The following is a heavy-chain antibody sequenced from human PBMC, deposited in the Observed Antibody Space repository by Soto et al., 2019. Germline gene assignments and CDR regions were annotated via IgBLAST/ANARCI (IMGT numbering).Heavy chain of an antibody. CDR1: GYSFTSYW. J-gene: IGHJ6*02. D-gene: IGHD5-12*01. V-gene: IGHV5-51*01. CDR2: IYPGDSDT. CDR3: ARERLVATIGSYYYYGMDV. Sequence: GESLKISCKGSGYSFTSYWIGWVRQMPGKGLEWMGIIYPGDSDTRYSPSLQGQVTISADKSISTAYLQWSSLKASDTAMYYCARERLVATIGSYYYYGMDVWGQGTTVTVSS.